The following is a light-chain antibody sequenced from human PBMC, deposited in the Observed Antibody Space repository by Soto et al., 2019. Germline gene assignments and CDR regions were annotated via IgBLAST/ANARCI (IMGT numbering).Light chain of an antibody. CDR3: QQYGASPYT. J-gene: IGKJ2*01. CDR1: QSVSSTY. CDR2: GAS. Sequence: EIVLTQSPGTLSLSPGERATLSCRASQSVSSTYLGWYQQKPGQAPRLLIYGASSRATGIPDRFSGSGSGTDFTLTIRRLEPEDFAVYYCQQYGASPYTFGQGTKVDIK. V-gene: IGKV3-20*01.